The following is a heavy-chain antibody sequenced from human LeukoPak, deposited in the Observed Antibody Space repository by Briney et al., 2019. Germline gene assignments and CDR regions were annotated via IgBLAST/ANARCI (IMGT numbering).Heavy chain of an antibody. D-gene: IGHD3-9*01. CDR3: ARDPRVKSKYDILSYYYYYYMDV. Sequence: AGGSLRLSCAASGFTFSSYSMNWVRQAPGKGLEWVSYISSSSSTIYYADSVKGRFTISRDNAKNSLYLQMNSLRAEDKAVYYCARDPRVKSKYDILSYYYYYYMDVWGKGTTVTVSS. CDR2: ISSSSSTI. CDR1: GFTFSSYS. V-gene: IGHV3-48*01. J-gene: IGHJ6*03.